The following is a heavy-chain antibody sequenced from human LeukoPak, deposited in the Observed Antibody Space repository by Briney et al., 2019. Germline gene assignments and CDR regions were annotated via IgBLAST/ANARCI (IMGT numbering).Heavy chain of an antibody. CDR2: INHSGST. V-gene: IGHV4-34*01. CDR3: ARGLYYLFDY. Sequence: SETLSLTCAVYGGSFSGYYWSWIRQPPGKGLEWIGEINHSGSTNYNPSLKSRVTISVDTSKNQFSLKLSSVAAADTAVYYCARGLYYLFDYWGQGTLVTVSS. J-gene: IGHJ4*02. CDR1: GGSFSGYY. D-gene: IGHD3-10*01.